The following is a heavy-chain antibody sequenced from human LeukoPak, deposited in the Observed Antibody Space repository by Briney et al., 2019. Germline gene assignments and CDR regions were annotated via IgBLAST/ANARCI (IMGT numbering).Heavy chain of an antibody. V-gene: IGHV1-69*06. Sequence: SVKASCKASGVTFSSYAISWVRQAPGQGLEWRGGIIPIFGTANQAQKFQGRVTITADKSTSTAYMELSSLRSEDTAVYYCARGSGYCYYYGMDVWGKGTTVSVSS. CDR1: GVTFSSYA. J-gene: IGHJ6*04. CDR3: ARGSGYCYYYGMDV. CDR2: IIPIFGTA.